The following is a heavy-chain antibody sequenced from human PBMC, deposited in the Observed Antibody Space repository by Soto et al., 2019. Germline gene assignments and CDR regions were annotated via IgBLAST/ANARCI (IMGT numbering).Heavy chain of an antibody. CDR2: MNPDSGNT. J-gene: IGHJ6*03. Sequence: APVKVSCKASGYTFSNYNINWVRQASGQGLEWMGWMNPDSGNTGYAEKFQGRVTMTRNSSISTAYMELSGLRSEDTAVYYCAREAASDPSFYYHYMDVWGKGTTVTVSS. CDR1: GYTFSNYN. V-gene: IGHV1-8*01. CDR3: AREAASDPSFYYHYMDV. D-gene: IGHD3-10*01.